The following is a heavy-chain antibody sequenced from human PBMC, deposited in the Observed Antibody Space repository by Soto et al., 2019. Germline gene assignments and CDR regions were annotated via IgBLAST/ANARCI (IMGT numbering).Heavy chain of an antibody. D-gene: IGHD3-22*01. V-gene: IGHV1-3*01. CDR2: INAGNGNT. CDR1: GYTFTSYA. Sequence: GASVKVSCKASGYTFTSYAMHWVRQAPGQRLEWMGWINAGNGNTKYSQKFQGRVTITRDTSASTAYMELSSLRSEDTAVYYCAITMMVVVPTQGKNYWGQGTLVTVSS. CDR3: AITMMVVVPTQGKNY. J-gene: IGHJ4*02.